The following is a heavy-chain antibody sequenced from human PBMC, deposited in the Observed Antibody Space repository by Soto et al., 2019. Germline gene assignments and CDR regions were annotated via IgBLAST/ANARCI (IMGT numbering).Heavy chain of an antibody. V-gene: IGHV3-30-3*01. Sequence: QVQLVESGGGGVQPGRSLRLSCAASGFNFITHAMYWVRQAPGKGLEWVALISYDGTNKYYADSLKGRFTISRDNSKTTLFLQMNSLRVEDTAVYFCARDRYYVGSGSESDGMDVWGQATTVTVSS. D-gene: IGHD3-10*01. CDR1: GFNFITHA. CDR2: ISYDGTNK. CDR3: ARDRYYVGSGSESDGMDV. J-gene: IGHJ6*02.